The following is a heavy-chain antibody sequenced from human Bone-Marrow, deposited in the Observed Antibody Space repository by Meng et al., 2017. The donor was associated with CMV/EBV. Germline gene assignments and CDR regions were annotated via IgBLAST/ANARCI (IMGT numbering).Heavy chain of an antibody. CDR3: AREGYSNYASQRYYGMDV. CDR2: IYYSGST. V-gene: IGHV4-61*08. CDR1: GGSISSGDYY. Sequence: SETLSLTCTVSGGSISSGDYYWSWIRQPPGKGLEWIGYIYYSGSTNYNPSLKSRVTISVDTSKNQFSLKLSSVTAADTAVYYCAREGYSNYASQRYYGMDVWGQGTTVTVFS. D-gene: IGHD4-11*01. J-gene: IGHJ6*02.